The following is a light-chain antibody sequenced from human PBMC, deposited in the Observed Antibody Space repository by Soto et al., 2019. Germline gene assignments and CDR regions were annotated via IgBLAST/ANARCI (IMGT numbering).Light chain of an antibody. J-gene: IGKJ3*01. CDR3: QQYNNWPFT. CDR2: GAS. Sequence: EIVMTQSPATLSVSPGERATLSCRASQSISSNLAWYQQKPGQAPRLLIYGASTRATGIPATFSGSGSGTEFTVTLSSLQSEDFAVYYCQQYNNWPFTFGPGTKVDI. CDR1: QSISSN. V-gene: IGKV3-15*01.